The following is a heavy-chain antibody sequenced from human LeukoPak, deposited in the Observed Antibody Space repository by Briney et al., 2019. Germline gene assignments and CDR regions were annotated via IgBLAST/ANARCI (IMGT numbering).Heavy chain of an antibody. CDR2: ISWNSGSI. D-gene: IGHD2-15*01. Sequence: SGGSLRLSCAASGFTFDDYAMHWVRQAPGKGLEWVSGISWNSGSIGYADSVKGRFTISRDNAKNSLYLQMNSLRAEDTALYYRAKDGYCSGGSCPFYYWGQGTLVNGSS. V-gene: IGHV3-9*01. CDR1: GFTFDDYA. J-gene: IGHJ4*02. CDR3: AKDGYCSGGSCPFYY.